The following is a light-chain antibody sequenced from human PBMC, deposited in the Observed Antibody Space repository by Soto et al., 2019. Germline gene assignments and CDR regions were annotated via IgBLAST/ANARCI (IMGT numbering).Light chain of an antibody. CDR3: QHYNRDSEA. V-gene: IGKV1-5*03. CDR2: KAS. CDR1: QTISSW. J-gene: IGKJ1*01. Sequence: DIQMTQSPSTLSGSVGDRVTITCRASQTISSWLAWYQQKPGKAPKLLIYKASTLKSGVPSRFSGSGSGTEFTLTISSRQPDDFATYYCQHYNRDSEAFGQGTKVDIK.